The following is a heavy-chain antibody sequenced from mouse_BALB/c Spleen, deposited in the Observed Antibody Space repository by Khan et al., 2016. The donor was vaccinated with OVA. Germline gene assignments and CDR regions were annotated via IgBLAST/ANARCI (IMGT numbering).Heavy chain of an antibody. V-gene: IGHV1-18*01. CDR3: ARSASYGNYEEAWFAY. CDR1: GDSFTGYT. Sequence: EVQLQQSGPELVKPGGSMKISCKASGDSFTGYTMNWMKQSHGKNLEWIGLINPYKGGTSYNQKFKGKATLTVDKSSSTAYMELLSLTSEDSAVYYCARSASYGNYEEAWFAYWGQGTLVTVSA. J-gene: IGHJ3*01. D-gene: IGHD2-10*01. CDR2: INPYKGGT.